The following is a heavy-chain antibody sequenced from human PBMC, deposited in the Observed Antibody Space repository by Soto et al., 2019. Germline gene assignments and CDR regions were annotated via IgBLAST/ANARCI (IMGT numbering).Heavy chain of an antibody. CDR1: GFTFSSYA. V-gene: IGHV3-30-3*01. Sequence: GGSLRLSCAASGFTFSSYAMHWVRQAPGKGLEWVAVISYDGSNKYYADSVKGRFTTSRDNSKNTLYLQMNSLRAEDTAVYYCARDDNWIAGVYGMDVWGQGTTVTVSS. CDR3: ARDDNWIAGVYGMDV. J-gene: IGHJ6*02. D-gene: IGHD1-20*01. CDR2: ISYDGSNK.